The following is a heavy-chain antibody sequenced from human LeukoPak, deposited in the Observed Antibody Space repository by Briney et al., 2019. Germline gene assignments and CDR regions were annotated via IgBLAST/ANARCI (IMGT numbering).Heavy chain of an antibody. CDR1: GGSIRSGGYY. J-gene: IGHJ3*02. CDR2: IYYSGST. CDR3: ARGRIVETIRDAFDI. V-gene: IGHV4-31*03. Sequence: SETLSLTCTVSGGSIRSGGYYWSWIRQHQGKGLEWIGYIYYSGSTYYNPSLKSRVTIPVYTSKNQFSLRLSSVTAADTAVYYCARGRIVETIRDAFDIWGQGTMVTVSA. D-gene: IGHD1-26*01.